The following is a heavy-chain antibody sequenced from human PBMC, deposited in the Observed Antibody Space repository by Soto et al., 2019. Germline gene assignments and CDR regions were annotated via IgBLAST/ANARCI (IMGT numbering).Heavy chain of an antibody. Sequence: QVQLVQSGAEVMKPGSSVKVSCKASGGTFSSYAISWVRQAPGQGLEWMGGIIPIFGTANYAQKFQGRVTITADESTSTAYMELSSLRSEDTAVYYCARVLKGYYDSSGYAFDIWGQGTMVTVSS. J-gene: IGHJ3*02. D-gene: IGHD3-22*01. V-gene: IGHV1-69*01. CDR1: GGTFSSYA. CDR3: ARVLKGYYDSSGYAFDI. CDR2: IIPIFGTA.